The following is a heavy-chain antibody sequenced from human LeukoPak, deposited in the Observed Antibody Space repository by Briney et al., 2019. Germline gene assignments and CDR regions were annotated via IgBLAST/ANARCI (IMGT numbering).Heavy chain of an antibody. CDR2: INHNGNT. V-gene: IGHV4-34*01. Sequence: SETLSLTCAVYGGSFSDYSWSWIRQPPGKGLEWIGEINHNGNTNYNPSLKSRVTIPVDTSKNQFSLKLSSVTAADTAVYYCARGRPYYYDNSGYYYHWGQGTLVTVSS. J-gene: IGHJ4*02. CDR3: ARGRPYYYDNSGYYYH. D-gene: IGHD3-22*01. CDR1: GGSFSDYS.